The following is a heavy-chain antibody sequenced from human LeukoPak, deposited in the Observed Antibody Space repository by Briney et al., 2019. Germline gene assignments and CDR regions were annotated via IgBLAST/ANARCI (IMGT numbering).Heavy chain of an antibody. D-gene: IGHD4-17*01. CDR3: ARGAFYGN. J-gene: IGHJ4*02. CDR1: GYTFISYY. CDR2: NNPSGGST. V-gene: IGHV1-46*01. Sequence: ASVKVSCKASGYTFISYYIYWVRQAPGQGLEWMGMNNPSGGSTTYAQKFQGRVTMTRDTSTSTVYMELSSLRSEDTAVYYCARGAFYGNWGQGTLVTVSS.